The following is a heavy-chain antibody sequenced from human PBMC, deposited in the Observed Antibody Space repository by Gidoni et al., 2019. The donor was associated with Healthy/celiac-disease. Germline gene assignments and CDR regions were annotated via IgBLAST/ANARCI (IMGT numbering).Heavy chain of an antibody. J-gene: IGHJ4*02. CDR3: AKDGLSYYYDSSGYYDYFDY. Sequence: EVQLLESGGGLVQPGGSLRLSCAASGFTVSSYAMSWVRQAPGKGLEWVSAISGSGGSTYYADSVKGRFTISRDNSKNTLYLQMNSLRAEDTAVYYCAKDGLSYYYDSSGYYDYFDYWGQGTLVTVSS. CDR2: ISGSGGST. D-gene: IGHD3-22*01. V-gene: IGHV3-23*01. CDR1: GFTVSSYA.